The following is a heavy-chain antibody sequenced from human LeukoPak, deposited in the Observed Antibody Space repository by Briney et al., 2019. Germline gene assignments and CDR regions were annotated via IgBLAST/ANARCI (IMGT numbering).Heavy chain of an antibody. CDR1: GYTLPELS. J-gene: IGHJ3*02. D-gene: IGHD3-10*01. V-gene: IGHV1-24*01. CDR3: ATSYYYGSGSYYQEAFDI. CDR2: FDPEDGET. Sequence: ASVKVSCKVSGYTLPELSMHWVRQAPGKGLEWMGGFDPEDGETIYAQKFQGRVTMTEDTSTDTAYMELSSLRSEDTAVYYCATSYYYGSGSYYQEAFDIWGPGTMVTVSS.